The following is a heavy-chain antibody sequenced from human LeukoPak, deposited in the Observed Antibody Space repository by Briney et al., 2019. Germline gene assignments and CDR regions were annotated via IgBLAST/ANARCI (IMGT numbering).Heavy chain of an antibody. CDR1: GFIFPDYW. J-gene: IGHJ4*02. CDR3: ARGNELTYLFDY. CDR2: IRGDGRAT. D-gene: IGHD1-26*01. Sequence: GGSLRLSCAASGFIFPDYWMHWVRQAPGSELVWVARIRGDGRATTYADSVKGRFTISRDNAMSTVFLQMKSLRAEDTAVYYCARGNELTYLFDYWGQGTLVTVSS. V-gene: IGHV3-74*01.